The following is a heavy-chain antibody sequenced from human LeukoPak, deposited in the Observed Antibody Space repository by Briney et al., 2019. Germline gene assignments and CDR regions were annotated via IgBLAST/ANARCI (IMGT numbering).Heavy chain of an antibody. V-gene: IGHV4-4*07. D-gene: IGHD2-8*01. CDR1: GGSISTYY. J-gene: IGHJ5*02. CDR2: IYISGTT. CDR3: ARERTSCTNGVCRTPRWFDP. Sequence: SETLSLTCTVSGGSISTYYWTWIRQPAGKGLEWIGHIYISGTTNYSPSLKSRVTMSVDTSKNQFSLKLSSVTAADTAVYYCARERTSCTNGVCRTPRWFDPWGQGILVTVSS.